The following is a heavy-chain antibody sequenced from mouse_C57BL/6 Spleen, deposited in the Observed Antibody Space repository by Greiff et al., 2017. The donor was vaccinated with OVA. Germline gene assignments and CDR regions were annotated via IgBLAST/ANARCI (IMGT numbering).Heavy chain of an antibody. D-gene: IGHD1-1*01. Sequence: DVKLQESGPGLVKPSQSLSLTCSVTGYSITSGYYWNWIRQFPGNKLEWMGYISYDGSNNYKPSLKNRISITRDTSKNQFFLKLNSVTTEDTATYSCARNYGSRYFDVWGTGTTVTVSS. CDR3: ARNYGSRYFDV. CDR1: GYSITSGYY. V-gene: IGHV3-6*01. CDR2: ISYDGSN. J-gene: IGHJ1*03.